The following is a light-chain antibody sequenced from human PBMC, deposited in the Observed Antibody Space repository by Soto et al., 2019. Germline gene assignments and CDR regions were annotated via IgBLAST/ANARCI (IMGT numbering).Light chain of an antibody. Sequence: SYELTQPPSVSVSPGQTASITCSGDKLGDKYACWYQQKQGQSPVLVIYQDSKRHSGIPERFSGSNSGNTATLTISGTQAMYEADYYCQAWDRSTVVFGGGTKLTGL. CDR3: QAWDRSTVV. CDR2: QDS. V-gene: IGLV3-1*01. J-gene: IGLJ2*01. CDR1: KLGDKY.